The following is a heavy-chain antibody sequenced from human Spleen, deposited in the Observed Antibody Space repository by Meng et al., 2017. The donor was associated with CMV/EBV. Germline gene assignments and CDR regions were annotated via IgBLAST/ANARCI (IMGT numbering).Heavy chain of an antibody. D-gene: IGHD6-6*01. Sequence: GGSLRLSCAGSGFIFSNYEMNWVRQAPGKGLEWVSYISHSGGTIYYADSVKGRFTSSRDNAKSSLYLQMNSLRAEDTAIYFCARDSRSLYSTSSWTSPSDYWGQGTLVTVSS. CDR3: ARDSRSLYSTSSWTSPSDY. CDR1: GFIFSNYE. CDR2: ISHSGGTI. J-gene: IGHJ4*02. V-gene: IGHV3-48*03.